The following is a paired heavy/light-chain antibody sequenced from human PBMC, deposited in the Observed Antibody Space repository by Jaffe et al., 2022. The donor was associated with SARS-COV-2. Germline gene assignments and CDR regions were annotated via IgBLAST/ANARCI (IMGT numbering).Light chain of an antibody. CDR1: SSDVGGYNY. CDR2: DVS. J-gene: IGLJ1*01. Sequence: QSALTQPASVSGSPGQSITISCTGTSSDVGGYNYVSWYQHHPGKAPKLMIYDVSNRPSGVSNRFSASKSGNTASLTISGLQTEDEADYYCSSYASRSYVFGTGTKVTVL. CDR3: SSYASRSYV. V-gene: IGLV2-14*03.
Heavy chain of an antibody. D-gene: IGHD6-19*01. Sequence: QVHLQQWGAGLLKPWETLSLTCAVYGGSFSGYYWSWIRQPPGKGLEWIGEINHSANTNYNPSLKSRVTISVETSRNQFSLRLSSVSAADTAVYYCARAQREYTSGWYGYDHYGMDVWGQGTTVTVSS. CDR2: INHSANT. J-gene: IGHJ6*02. CDR1: GGSFSGYY. CDR3: ARAQREYTSGWYGYDHYGMDV. V-gene: IGHV4-34*01.